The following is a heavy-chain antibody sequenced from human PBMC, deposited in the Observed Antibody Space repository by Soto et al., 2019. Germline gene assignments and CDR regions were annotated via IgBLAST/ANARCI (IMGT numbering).Heavy chain of an antibody. D-gene: IGHD2-15*01. J-gene: IGHJ4*02. CDR3: ASLTYCSGGSCYGGDFDY. V-gene: IGHV4-30-2*01. Sequence: SETLSLTCAVSGGSISSGGYSWGWIRQPPGKGLEWIGYIYHSGSTYYNPSLKSRVTISVDRSKNQFSLKLSSVTAADTAVYYCASLTYCSGGSCYGGDFDYWGQGTLVTVSS. CDR1: GGSISSGGYS. CDR2: IYHSGST.